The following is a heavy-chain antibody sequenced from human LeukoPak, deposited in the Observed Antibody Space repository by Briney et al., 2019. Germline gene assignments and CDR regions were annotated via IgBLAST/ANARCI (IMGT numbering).Heavy chain of an antibody. J-gene: IGHJ6*02. CDR2: ISAYSGNT. D-gene: IGHD6-13*01. V-gene: IGHV1-18*01. Sequence: GASVKVSCKASGYTFTSYGISWVRQAPGQGLEWMGWISAYSGNTNYAQKLRGRVTMTTDTSTSTAYMELRSLRSDDTAVYYCARVEEAAAAYYYYGMDVWGQGTTVTVSS. CDR3: ARVEEAAAAYYYYGMDV. CDR1: GYTFTSYG.